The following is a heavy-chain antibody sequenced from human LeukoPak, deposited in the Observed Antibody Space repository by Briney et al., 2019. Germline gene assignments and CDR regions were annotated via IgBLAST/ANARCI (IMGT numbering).Heavy chain of an antibody. J-gene: IGHJ4*02. Sequence: PGGSLRLSCAASGFTFSSYAMSWVRQAPGKGLEWVSAISGSGGSTYYADSVKGRFTISRDNSKNTLYLQMNSLRAEDTAVYYCAKDGAVDTAMGFDYWGQGTLVTVSP. CDR3: AKDGAVDTAMGFDY. D-gene: IGHD5-18*01. V-gene: IGHV3-23*01. CDR1: GFTFSSYA. CDR2: ISGSGGST.